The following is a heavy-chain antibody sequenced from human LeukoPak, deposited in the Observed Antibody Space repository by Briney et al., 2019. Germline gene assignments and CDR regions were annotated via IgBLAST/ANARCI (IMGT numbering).Heavy chain of an antibody. Sequence: GSLRLSCAASGFTFSSYGMSWVRQAPGKGLDWVSAISGSGGSTYYADSVKGRFTISRDNSKNTLYLQMNSLRAEDTAVYYCAKVDSSSWYDHWGQGTLVTVSS. V-gene: IGHV3-23*01. CDR3: AKVDSSSWYDH. J-gene: IGHJ4*02. D-gene: IGHD6-13*01. CDR1: GFTFSSYG. CDR2: ISGSGGST.